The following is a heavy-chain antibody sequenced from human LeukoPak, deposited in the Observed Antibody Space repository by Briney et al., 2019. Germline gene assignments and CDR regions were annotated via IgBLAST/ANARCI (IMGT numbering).Heavy chain of an antibody. CDR3: ARGGDIVVVPAAMGWSGYYFDY. J-gene: IGHJ4*02. V-gene: IGHV3-74*01. CDR2: P. D-gene: IGHD2-2*01. Sequence: PSYAVSVKGRFTIYRDNAKNTLYLQMNSLRAEDTAVYYCARGGDIVVVPAAMGWSGYYFDYWGQGTLVTVSS.